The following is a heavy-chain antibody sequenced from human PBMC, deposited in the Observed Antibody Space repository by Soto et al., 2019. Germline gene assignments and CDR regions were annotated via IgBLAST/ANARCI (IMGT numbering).Heavy chain of an antibody. CDR2: ISSSGSHT. J-gene: IGHJ4*02. CDR1: GFSFSDFY. V-gene: IGHV3-11*06. CDR3: ARVGSTSAAGVLDY. Sequence: GGSLRLSCAASGFSFSDFYMSWIRQAPGKGLEWISYISSSGSHTPYADSVKGRFTISRDNAKNSVYLQMNSLRAEDTAVYYCARVGSTSAAGVLDYWGLGTLVTVSS. D-gene: IGHD6-13*01.